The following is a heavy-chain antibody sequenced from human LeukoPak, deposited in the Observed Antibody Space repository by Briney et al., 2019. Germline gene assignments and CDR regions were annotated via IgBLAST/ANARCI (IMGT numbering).Heavy chain of an antibody. Sequence: GGSLRLSCAASGFTFSDYYMSWIRQAPGKGLEWVSYISSSSSYTNYTDSVKGRFTISRDNAKNSLYLQMNSLRAEDTAVYYCARPKHYYGSGSYHPFDYWGQGTLVTVSS. V-gene: IGHV3-11*06. J-gene: IGHJ4*02. CDR3: ARPKHYYGSGSYHPFDY. CDR2: ISSSSSYT. D-gene: IGHD3-10*01. CDR1: GFTFSDYY.